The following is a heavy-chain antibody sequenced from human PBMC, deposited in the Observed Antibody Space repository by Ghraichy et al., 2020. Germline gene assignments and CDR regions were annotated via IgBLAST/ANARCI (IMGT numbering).Heavy chain of an antibody. CDR3: ARRRPAYWYFDL. V-gene: IGHV4-59*08. CDR2: IYYSGST. Sequence: GSLRLSCTASGGTISSYYWRWIRQPPGKGLEWIGYIYYSGSTNYNPSLKSRVLISADTSKNHFSLMLSSVTAADTTVYYCARRRPAYWYFDLWGRGTLVTVSS. CDR1: GGTISSYY. J-gene: IGHJ2*01.